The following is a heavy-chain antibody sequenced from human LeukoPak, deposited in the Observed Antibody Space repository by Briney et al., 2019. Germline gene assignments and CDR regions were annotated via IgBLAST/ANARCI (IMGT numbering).Heavy chain of an antibody. V-gene: IGHV4-30-2*01. D-gene: IGHD2-2*02. CDR2: IYHSGST. CDR3: ARARAGSTSCYTRN. Sequence: SQTLSLTCTVSGGSISSGGYYWSWIRQPPGKGLEWIGYIYHSGSTYYNPSLKSRVTISVDRSKNQFSLKLSSVTAAGTAVYYCARARAGSTSCYTRNWGQGTLVTVSS. J-gene: IGHJ4*02. CDR1: GGSISSGGYY.